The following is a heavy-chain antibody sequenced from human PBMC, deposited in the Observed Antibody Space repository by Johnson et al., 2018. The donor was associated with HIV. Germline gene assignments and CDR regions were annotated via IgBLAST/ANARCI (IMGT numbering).Heavy chain of an antibody. Sequence: VQLVESGGGVVRPGGSLRLSCAASGFTFDDYGMSWVRQAPGKGLEWVSGINWNGGSTGYADSVKGRFTISRDNSKMTLYLQMDSLRAEDTAVYYCAKSHGTGRFEWFLVSGGEPGAFDLWGQGTMVTVSS. CDR2: INWNGGST. V-gene: IGHV3-20*04. CDR1: GFTFDDYG. D-gene: IGHD3-9*01. CDR3: AKSHGTGRFEWFLVSGGEPGAFDL. J-gene: IGHJ3*01.